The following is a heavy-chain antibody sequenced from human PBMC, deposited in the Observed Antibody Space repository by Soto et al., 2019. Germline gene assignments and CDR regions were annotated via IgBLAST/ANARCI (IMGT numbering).Heavy chain of an antibody. J-gene: IGHJ4*01. CDR3: ASLSAQIDY. D-gene: IGHD3-3*01. CDR2: IDPNGSPT. CDR1: GFTFSSYW. Sequence: GGSVRLSCAASGFTFSSYWMHWVRRAPGEGLVWVSHIDPNGSPTHYADSVKGRFTISRDNAKSTLYLQMNYLRAEDTGVYYCASLSAQIDYWGHGTLVTVSS. V-gene: IGHV3-74*01.